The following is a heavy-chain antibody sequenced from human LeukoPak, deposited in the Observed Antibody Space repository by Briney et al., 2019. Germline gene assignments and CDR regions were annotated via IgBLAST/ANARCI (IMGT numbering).Heavy chain of an antibody. J-gene: IGHJ6*03. V-gene: IGHV4-39*07. CDR3: ARAPVSTAYLHYYSMDV. Sequence: SETPSLTCAVSGGSITSTTDSWAWIRQSPGKGLEWIGSIYSSGQSYYKVSLRSRVTMSVDTSKDLFSLKLTSVTAADTAVYYCARAPVSTAYLHYYSMDVWGKGTMVTVSS. CDR2: IYSSGQS. D-gene: IGHD3-16*01. CDR1: GGSITSTTDS.